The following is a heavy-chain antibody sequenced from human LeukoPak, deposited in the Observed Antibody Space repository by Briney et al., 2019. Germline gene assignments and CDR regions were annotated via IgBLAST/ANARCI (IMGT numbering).Heavy chain of an antibody. V-gene: IGHV3-23*01. CDR1: GFTFSSYA. Sequence: GGSLRLSCAASGFTFSSYAMSWVRQAPGKGLEWVSAISGSGGSTYYADSVKGRFTISRDNSKNTLYLQMNSLRAEDTAVYYCARESYYYDSSGYYGDSRYYYCGMDVWGQGTTVTVSS. J-gene: IGHJ6*02. D-gene: IGHD3-22*01. CDR3: ARESYYYDSSGYYGDSRYYYCGMDV. CDR2: ISGSGGST.